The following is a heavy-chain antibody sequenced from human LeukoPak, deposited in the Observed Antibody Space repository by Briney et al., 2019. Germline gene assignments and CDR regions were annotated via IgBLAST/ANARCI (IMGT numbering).Heavy chain of an antibody. CDR3: ARDGEARKKEYSSGWQNWFDP. Sequence: LSQTLSLTCALSGDSVSSNSAAWNWIRQSPSRGLEWLGRTYYRSKWYNDYAVSVKSRITINPDTSKNQFSLQLNSVTPEDTAVYYCARDGEARKKEYSSGWQNWFDPWGQGTLVTVSS. D-gene: IGHD6-19*01. V-gene: IGHV6-1*01. CDR1: GDSVSSNSAA. CDR2: TYYRSKWYN. J-gene: IGHJ5*02.